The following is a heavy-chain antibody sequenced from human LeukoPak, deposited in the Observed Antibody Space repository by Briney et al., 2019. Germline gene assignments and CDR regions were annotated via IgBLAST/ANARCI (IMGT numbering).Heavy chain of an antibody. Sequence: TLSLTXAXXXGSFXXXYWSWIRQPAGKGLEWIGRLYTSGSTNYNPSLKSRLTMSADTSKNQFSLNLRSVTAADTAIYYCARDRVDSSGYYYYYGIDVWGQGTAVTVSS. V-gene: IGHV4-59*10. CDR1: XGSFXXXY. CDR3: ARDRVDSSGYYYYYGIDV. D-gene: IGHD3-22*01. CDR2: LYTSGST. J-gene: IGHJ6*02.